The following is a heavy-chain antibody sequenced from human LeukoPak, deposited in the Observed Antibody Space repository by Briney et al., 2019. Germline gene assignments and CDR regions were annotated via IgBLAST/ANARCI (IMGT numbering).Heavy chain of an antibody. CDR3: ASNYYDSSGYST. CDR2: IYYSGST. J-gene: IGHJ5*02. CDR1: GGSVSSGSYY. Sequence: SETLSLTCTVSGGSVSSGSYYWSWIRQPPGKGLEWIGYIYYSGSTNYNPSLKSRVTISVDTSKNQFSLKLSSVTAADTAVYYCASNYYDSSGYSTWGQGTLVTVSS. D-gene: IGHD3-22*01. V-gene: IGHV4-61*01.